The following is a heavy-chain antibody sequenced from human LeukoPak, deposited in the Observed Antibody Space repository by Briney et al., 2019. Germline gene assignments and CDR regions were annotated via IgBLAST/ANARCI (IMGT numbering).Heavy chain of an antibody. V-gene: IGHV4-34*01. CDR2: INQSGNT. D-gene: IGHD1-1*01. CDR1: GGSLSGYY. CDR3: ARERFTRRSLDV. Sequence: SETLSLTRAAYGGSLSGYYWSWIRQTPGKGLEWIGEINQSGNTHYNPSLKSRVTISVGTSKTQFSLKLNSVTAADTAVYYCARERFTRRSLDVWGQGTTVTVSS. J-gene: IGHJ6*02.